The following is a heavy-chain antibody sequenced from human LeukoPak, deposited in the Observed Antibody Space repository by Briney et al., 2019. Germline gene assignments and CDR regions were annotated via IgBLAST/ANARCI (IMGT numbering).Heavy chain of an antibody. CDR2: IDPSDSYT. CDR1: GYSFTSYW. CDR3: ARHCSSTSCYGGFDY. D-gene: IGHD2-2*01. J-gene: IGHJ4*02. Sequence: GESLKISCKGSGYSFTSYWISWVRQMPGKGLEWMGRIDPSDSYTNYSPSFQGHVTISADESISTAYLQWSSLKASDTAMYYCARHCSSTSCYGGFDYWGQGALVTVSS. V-gene: IGHV5-10-1*01.